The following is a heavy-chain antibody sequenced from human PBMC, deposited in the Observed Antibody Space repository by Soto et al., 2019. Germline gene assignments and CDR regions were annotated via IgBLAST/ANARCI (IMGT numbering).Heavy chain of an antibody. CDR3: SRALYSSSAWYFDY. J-gene: IGHJ4*02. V-gene: IGHV3-21*01. CDR1: GFTFSSYS. D-gene: IGHD6-6*01. Sequence: EVQLVESGGGLVKPGGSLRLSCAASGFTFSSYSMNWVRQAPGKGLEWVSSISSSSSYIYYADAVKGRFTISRDNAKNSLYLQMNSLGAEVTVVSYCSRALYSSSAWYFDYWGQGTLVTVSS. CDR2: ISSSSSYI.